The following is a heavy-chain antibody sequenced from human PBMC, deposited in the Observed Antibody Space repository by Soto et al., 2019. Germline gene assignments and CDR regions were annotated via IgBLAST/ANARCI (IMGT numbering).Heavy chain of an antibody. CDR2: IKQDGSEK. CDR3: ARGGGVGSFDY. D-gene: IGHD2-15*01. Sequence: EVQLVESGGGLVQPGGSLRLSCAASGFTFSSYWMSWVRQAPGKGLEWVANIKQDGSEKYYVDSVKGRFTISRDNAKNSVYLQMNSLRAEDTAVYYWARGGGVGSFDYWGQGTLVTVSS. CDR1: GFTFSSYW. V-gene: IGHV3-7*01. J-gene: IGHJ4*02.